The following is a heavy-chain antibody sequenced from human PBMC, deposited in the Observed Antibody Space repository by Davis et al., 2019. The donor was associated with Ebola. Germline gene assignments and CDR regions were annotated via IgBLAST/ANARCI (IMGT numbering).Heavy chain of an antibody. Sequence: GGSLRLSCAASGFTFRAYGMAWVRQAPGKGLEWVSGFSGSGDSTYHAGSVEGRFTISRDNFRNTLYLHMSSLRPEDTAVYYCARNLAGMDVWGKGTTVTVSS. V-gene: IGHV3-23*01. CDR2: FSGSGDST. J-gene: IGHJ6*04. CDR3: ARNLAGMDV. CDR1: GFTFRAYG. D-gene: IGHD1-14*01.